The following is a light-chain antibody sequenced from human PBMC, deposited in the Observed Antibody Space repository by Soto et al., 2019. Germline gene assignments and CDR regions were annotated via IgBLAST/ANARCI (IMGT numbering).Light chain of an antibody. CDR1: QSITTW. CDR3: KQYNSYWT. J-gene: IGKJ1*01. CDR2: DAS. Sequence: DIQMTQSPSSLSASVGDIVVITCRASQSITTWLAWYQQKTAKAPKLLIYDASSLESGVPSRFSGSGSGRGFTLTISSLQPDDFATYYCKQYNSYWTFGQGTKVDIK. V-gene: IGKV1-5*01.